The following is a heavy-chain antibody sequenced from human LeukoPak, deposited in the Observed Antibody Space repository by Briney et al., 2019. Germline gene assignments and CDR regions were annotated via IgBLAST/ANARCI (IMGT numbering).Heavy chain of an antibody. CDR1: GYTFTSYD. V-gene: IGHV1-8*01. J-gene: IGHJ4*02. D-gene: IGHD6-13*01. Sequence: ASVKVSCKASGYTFTSYDINWVRQATGQGLEWMGWMNPNSGNTGYAQKFQGRVTMTRNTSISTAYMELSSLRSEDTAVYYCARAGAAAPLYYSDYWGQGTQVTVSS. CDR2: MNPNSGNT. CDR3: ARAGAAAPLYYSDY.